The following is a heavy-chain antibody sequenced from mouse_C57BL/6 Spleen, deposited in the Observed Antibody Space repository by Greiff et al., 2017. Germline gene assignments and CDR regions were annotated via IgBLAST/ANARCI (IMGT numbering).Heavy chain of an antibody. J-gene: IGHJ4*01. Sequence: VQLQQSGAELVKPGASVMLSCKASGYTFTEYTIHWVKQRSGQGLEWIGWFYPGSGSIKNNEKFKDKATLTADKSSSTVYLELSRLTSEDSAVYLWAGHDLGSRDYAMDYWGQGTSVTVSS. CDR3: AGHDLGSRDYAMDY. D-gene: IGHD1-1*01. V-gene: IGHV1-62-2*01. CDR1: GYTFTEYT. CDR2: FYPGSGSI.